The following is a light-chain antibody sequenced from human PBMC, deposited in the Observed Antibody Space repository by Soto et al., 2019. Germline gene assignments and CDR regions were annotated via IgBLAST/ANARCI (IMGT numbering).Light chain of an antibody. J-gene: IGKJ2*01. CDR3: QQYYSTPYT. Sequence: DIVMTQSPDSLAVSLGERATINCKSSQSVLYSSNNKNYLAWYQQKPGQPPKLLIYWASTRESGVPDRFSGSGSGTDFTLNISSLQAEDVAVYYCQQYYSTPYTFGQGTKLEIQ. V-gene: IGKV4-1*01. CDR1: QSVLYSSNNKNY. CDR2: WAS.